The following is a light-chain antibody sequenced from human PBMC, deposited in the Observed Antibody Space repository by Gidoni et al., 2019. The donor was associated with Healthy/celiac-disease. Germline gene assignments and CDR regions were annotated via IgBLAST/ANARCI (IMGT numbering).Light chain of an antibody. CDR2: SNN. Sequence: QSVLTQPPSASGTPGQRVTISCSGISSNIGSNTVNWYQQTPGTAPNLLIYSNNQRPSGVPDRFSGSKSGTSASMASSGLQAEDEADYYCAAWEDSLNGVVFGGGTKLTVL. V-gene: IGLV1-44*01. J-gene: IGLJ2*01. CDR1: SSNIGSNT. CDR3: AAWEDSLNGVV.